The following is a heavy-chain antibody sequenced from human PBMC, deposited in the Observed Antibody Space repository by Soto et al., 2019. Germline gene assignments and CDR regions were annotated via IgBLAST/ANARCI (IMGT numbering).Heavy chain of an antibody. CDR3: ARAQIAATGTGGIDY. V-gene: IGHV1-46*01. D-gene: IGHD6-13*01. J-gene: IGHJ4*02. Sequence: QVQLVQSGAEVKKPGASVKVSCKASGYTFTNYYMHWVRQAPGQGLEWMGIINPSGGSTSYAQKFQGRVTMTRDTSTSTVYMELSSLRSEDTAVYYCARAQIAATGTGGIDYWGQGTLVTVSS. CDR1: GYTFTNYY. CDR2: INPSGGST.